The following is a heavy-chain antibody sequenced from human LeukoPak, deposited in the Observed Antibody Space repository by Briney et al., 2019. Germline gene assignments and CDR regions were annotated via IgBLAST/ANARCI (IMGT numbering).Heavy chain of an antibody. CDR1: GGSISSYY. CDR2: VHYSGST. D-gene: IGHD2-2*01. V-gene: IGHV4-59*01. J-gene: IGHJ1*01. CDR3: ARVVESCSSTSCYAGYFQH. Sequence: SETLSLTCTVSGGSISSYYWSWIRQPPGKGLEWIGYVHYSGSTNYNPSLKSRVTISVDTSKNQFSLKLSSVTAADTAVYYCARVVESCSSTSCYAGYFQHWGQGTLVTVSS.